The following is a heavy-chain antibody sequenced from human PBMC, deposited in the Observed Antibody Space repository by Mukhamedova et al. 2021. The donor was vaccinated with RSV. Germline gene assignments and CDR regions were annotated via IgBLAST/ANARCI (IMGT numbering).Heavy chain of an antibody. V-gene: IGHV3-72*01. D-gene: IGHD1-26*01. Sequence: EYAASVKGRFTFSRDDSKNSVYLQMNGLKTEDTAVYYCATAGVGTYSDYWGQGTLVTVSS. CDR3: ATAGVGTYSDY. J-gene: IGHJ4*02.